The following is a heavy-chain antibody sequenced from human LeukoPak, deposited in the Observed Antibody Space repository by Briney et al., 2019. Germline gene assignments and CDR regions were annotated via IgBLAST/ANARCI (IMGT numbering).Heavy chain of an antibody. CDR3: ARGLGRSDQYSYGSAYYFDY. J-gene: IGHJ4*02. CDR2: IYHSGST. Sequence: MASETLSLTCTVSGGSISSGGYYWSWIRQPPGKGLEWIGYIYHSGSTYYNPSLKSRDTISVDTSKNQFSLKLSSVTAADTAVYYCARGLGRSDQYSYGSAYYFDYWGQGTLVTVSS. V-gene: IGHV4-30-2*01. D-gene: IGHD5-18*01. CDR1: GGSISSGGYY.